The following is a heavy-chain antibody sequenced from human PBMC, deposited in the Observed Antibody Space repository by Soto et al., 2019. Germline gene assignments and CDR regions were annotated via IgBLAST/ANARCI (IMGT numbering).Heavy chain of an antibody. CDR2: ISYDGSNK. V-gene: IGHV3-30-3*01. D-gene: IGHD3-10*01. CDR1: GFTFSSYA. Sequence: HPGGSLRLSCAASGFTFSSYAMHWVRQAPGKGLEWVAVISYDGSNKYYADSVKGRFTISRDNSKNTLYLQMNSLRAEDTAVYYCARDHWYYGSGSYTHNWGQGTLVTVSS. J-gene: IGHJ4*02. CDR3: ARDHWYYGSGSYTHN.